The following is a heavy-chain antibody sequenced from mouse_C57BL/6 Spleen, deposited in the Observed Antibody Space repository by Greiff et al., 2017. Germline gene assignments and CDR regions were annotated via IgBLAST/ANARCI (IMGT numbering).Heavy chain of an antibody. V-gene: IGHV1-53*01. CDR2: INPSNGGT. J-gene: IGHJ3*01. Sequence: QVQLQQPGTELVKPGASVKLSCKASGYTFTSYWMHWVKQRPGQGLEWIGNINPSNGGTNYNEKFKSKATLTVDKSSSTAYMQRSSLTSEDSAVYYCARTGGNSNGDVGFAYWGQGTLVTVSA. CDR3: ARTGGNSNGDVGFAY. CDR1: GYTFTSYW. D-gene: IGHD4-1*01.